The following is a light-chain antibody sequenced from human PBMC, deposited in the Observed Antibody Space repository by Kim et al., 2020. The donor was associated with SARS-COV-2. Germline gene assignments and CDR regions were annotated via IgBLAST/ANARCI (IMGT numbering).Light chain of an antibody. CDR3: SSYTSSSTLYV. V-gene: IGLV2-14*03. J-gene: IGLJ1*01. CDR2: DVS. CDR1: GSDVGGYNS. Sequence: HSITSAGTGTGSDVGGYNSVSWYQRHPGKAPKLMIYDVSNRPSGVSNRFSGSKSGSTASLTISGLQAEDEADYYCSSYTSSSTLYVFGTGTKVTVL.